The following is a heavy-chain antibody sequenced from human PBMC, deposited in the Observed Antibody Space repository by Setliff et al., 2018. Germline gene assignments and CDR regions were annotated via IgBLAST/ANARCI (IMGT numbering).Heavy chain of an antibody. CDR1: GGSFTTYY. Sequence: SETLSLTCTVSGGSFTTYYWSRIRQSPGKGLEWIGYIYYSGSTNYNPSLKSRVSISVDTSKNQFSLRLTSVTAADTAVYYCAREYYYARSRNFDYWGQGTLVTVSS. CDR3: AREYYYARSRNFDY. V-gene: IGHV4-59*01. D-gene: IGHD3-22*01. CDR2: IYYSGST. J-gene: IGHJ4*02.